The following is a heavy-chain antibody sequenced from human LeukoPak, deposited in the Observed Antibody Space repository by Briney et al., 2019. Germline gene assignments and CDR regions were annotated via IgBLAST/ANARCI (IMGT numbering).Heavy chain of an antibody. CDR3: ARVLSIGFHYDY. V-gene: IGHV3-23*01. CDR2: ISGSGDAT. Sequence: GGSLRLPCTASGFTFSSLAMHWVRQAPGKGLEWVSGISGSGDATYYADSVRGRFTVPRDNSKNTLYLQMSSLRAEDTALYFCARVLSIGFHYDYWGPGTLVTVSS. CDR1: GFTFSSLA. D-gene: IGHD3-22*01. J-gene: IGHJ4*02.